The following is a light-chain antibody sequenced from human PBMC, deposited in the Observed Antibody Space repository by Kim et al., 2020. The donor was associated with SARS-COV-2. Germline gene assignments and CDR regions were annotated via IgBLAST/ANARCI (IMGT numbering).Light chain of an antibody. CDR2: GKN. CDR3: NSRDSNDNVV. V-gene: IGLV3-19*01. Sequence: SSELTQDPAVSVALGQTVRITCQGDSLRSYYATWYQQKPGQAPIVVIYGKNNRPSGIPDRFSGSSSGNTASLTITGTQAGDEADYYCNSRDSNDNVVFAGG. CDR1: SLRSYY. J-gene: IGLJ2*01.